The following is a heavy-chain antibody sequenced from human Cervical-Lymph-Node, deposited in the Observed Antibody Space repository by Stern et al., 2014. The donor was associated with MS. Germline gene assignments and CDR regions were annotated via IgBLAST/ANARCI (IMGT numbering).Heavy chain of an antibody. CDR2: TIPIFGTA. D-gene: IGHD3-10*01. J-gene: IGHJ4*02. CDR1: GGSFINNV. V-gene: IGHV1-69*01. Sequence: VQLVESGAEVKKPGSSVKVSCQASGGSFINNVISWVRQAPGQGLEWMGGTIPIFGTALYAQKFRGRVTITADESTRTAYMELSSLRSDDTAVYFCARAASTKSSYNFWGPGTLVTVCS. CDR3: ARAASTKSSYNF.